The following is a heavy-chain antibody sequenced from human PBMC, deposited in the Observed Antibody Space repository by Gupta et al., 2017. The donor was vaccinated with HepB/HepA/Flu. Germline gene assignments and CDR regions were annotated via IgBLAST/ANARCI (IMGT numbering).Heavy chain of an antibody. V-gene: IGHV1-8*03. CDR3: ARGLGIGYYDSSGYPGHDAFDI. CDR2: MNPNSGNT. D-gene: IGHD3-22*01. CDR1: GYTFTGYD. Sequence: QVQLVQSGAEVQKPGASVKVSCKASGYTFTGYDINWVRKAPGPGLEWMGWMNPNSGNTGYAQKFQGRVTITRNTSISTAYMELSSLRSEDTAVYYCARGLGIGYYDSSGYPGHDAFDIWGQGTMVTVSS. J-gene: IGHJ3*02.